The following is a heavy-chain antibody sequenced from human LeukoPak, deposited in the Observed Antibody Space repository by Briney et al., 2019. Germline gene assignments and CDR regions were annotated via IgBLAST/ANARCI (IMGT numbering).Heavy chain of an antibody. D-gene: IGHD4-17*01. Sequence: SEILSLTCTVSGGSITSYYWSWIRQPPGKGLEWIGYIYYSGSTNYNPSLKSRVTISVDSSRTHFSLKLSSVTAADTAVYYCARGYGDYYLDYWGQGTLVTVSS. CDR1: GGSITSYY. CDR2: IYYSGST. V-gene: IGHV4-59*01. J-gene: IGHJ4*02. CDR3: ARGYGDYYLDY.